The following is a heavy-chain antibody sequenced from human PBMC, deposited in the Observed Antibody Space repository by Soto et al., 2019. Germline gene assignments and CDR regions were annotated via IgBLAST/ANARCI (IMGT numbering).Heavy chain of an antibody. CDR1: GGSISSGGYY. V-gene: IGHV4-31*03. CDR2: IYYSGST. D-gene: IGHD3-10*01. Sequence: PSETLSLTCTVSGGSISSGGYYWSWIRQHPGKGLEWIGYIYYSGSTYYNPSLKSRVTISVDTSKNQFSLKLNSVTAADTAMYYCARNGECTRPGCIVGWFDPWGPGTLVTVSS. J-gene: IGHJ5*02. CDR3: ARNGECTRPGCIVGWFDP.